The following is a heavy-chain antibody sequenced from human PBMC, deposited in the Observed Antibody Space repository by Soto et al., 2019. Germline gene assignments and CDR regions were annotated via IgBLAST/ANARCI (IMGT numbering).Heavy chain of an antibody. Sequence: GESLKISCKGSGYSFPSDWIGCVRQRPGKGLEGMGSIYPADSDTRYSPSFQGHVTISADKSIRTAYLEWSSLKASDSGVYYCASIPNSTTSHYDYPSGMDVWGQGTKGTVS. CDR1: GYSFPSDW. J-gene: IGHJ6*02. V-gene: IGHV5-51*01. CDR2: IYPADSDT. CDR3: ASIPNSTTSHYDYPSGMDV. D-gene: IGHD2-2*01.